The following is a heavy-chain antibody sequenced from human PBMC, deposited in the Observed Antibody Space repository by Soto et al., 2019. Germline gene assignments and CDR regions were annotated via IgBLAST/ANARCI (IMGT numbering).Heavy chain of an antibody. CDR1: GGSTSSSNW. D-gene: IGHD6-13*01. V-gene: IGHV4-4*02. CDR2: IYHSGST. Sequence: LSLTCTVSGGSTSSSNWWSWVRQPPGKGLEWIGEIYHSGSTNYNPSLQSRVTISVDKSENQFSLKMRSVTAADTAVYYCARSPSSSWYGGGAFDIWGQGIMVTVSS. CDR3: ARSPSSSWYGGGAFDI. J-gene: IGHJ3*02.